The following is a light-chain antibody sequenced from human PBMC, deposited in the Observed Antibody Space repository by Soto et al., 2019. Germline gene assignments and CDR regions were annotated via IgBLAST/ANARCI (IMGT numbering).Light chain of an antibody. CDR3: SSFTSSNTWL. CDR2: EVT. Sequence: QSALTQPASVSGSPGQSITISCTGNSSNVGGYNYVSWYQQYPGKAPKLMIFEVTNRPSGVSDRFSGSKSGNTASLTISGLQAEDEADYYCSSFTSSNTWLFGGGTKLTVL. CDR1: SSNVGGYNY. V-gene: IGLV2-14*01. J-gene: IGLJ3*02.